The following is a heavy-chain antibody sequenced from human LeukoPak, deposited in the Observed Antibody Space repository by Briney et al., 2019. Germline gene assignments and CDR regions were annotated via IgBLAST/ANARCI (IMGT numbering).Heavy chain of an antibody. CDR3: VKSSYYDASGYYREYYFDS. Sequence: PGGSLRLSCVPSGFSFSNYAMSWVRKAPGKGLEWVSSISGIGGSTHYVDSVKGRFTISRDKTKNTLYLQMNSLRAEDTAVYYCVKSSYYDASGYYREYYFDSWGQGTLVTVSS. CDR1: GFSFSNYA. CDR2: ISGIGGST. D-gene: IGHD3-22*01. V-gene: IGHV3-23*01. J-gene: IGHJ4*02.